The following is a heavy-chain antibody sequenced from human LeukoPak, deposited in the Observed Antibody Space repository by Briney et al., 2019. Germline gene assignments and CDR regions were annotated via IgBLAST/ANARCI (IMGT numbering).Heavy chain of an antibody. D-gene: IGHD3-22*01. J-gene: IGHJ4*02. CDR3: ARAIVVVIPDY. CDR1: GFTFSGCG. V-gene: IGHV3-30*02. Sequence: PGGSLRLSXAASGFTFSGCGMHWVRQAPGKGMEWVAFIWYDGRDKDYADSVKGQFTISRDNSKNTLYLQMSSLRSEDTAVYYCARAIVVVIPDYWGQGTLSPSPQ. CDR2: IWYDGRDK.